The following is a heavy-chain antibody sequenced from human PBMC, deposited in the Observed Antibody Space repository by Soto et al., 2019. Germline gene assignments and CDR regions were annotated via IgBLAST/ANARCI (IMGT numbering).Heavy chain of an antibody. J-gene: IGHJ4*02. CDR2: IWNDGSNK. V-gene: IGHV3-33*03. CDR1: GFIFNEYG. CDR3: ARWGCSGTNCNLNQRSYDL. Sequence: QVQLVESGGGVVQPGMSLRLSCAASGFIFNEYGMHWVRQAPGKGLEWVAVIWNDGSNKYYADSVKGRFTISRDNSKNTVSLQMNSPRAEDTAVYYCARWGCSGTNCNLNQRSYDLWGQGTLVTVSS. D-gene: IGHD2-15*01.